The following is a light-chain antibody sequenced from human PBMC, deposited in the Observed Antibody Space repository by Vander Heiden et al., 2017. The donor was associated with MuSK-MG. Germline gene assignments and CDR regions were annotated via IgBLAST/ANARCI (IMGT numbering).Light chain of an antibody. J-gene: IGKJ3*01. CDR2: AAS. CDR3: QRDNSAAFT. V-gene: IGKV1-27*01. CDR1: QGISNY. Sequence: DIQMTQSPSSLSASVGDRVTITCRASQGISNYLAWYQQKPGKVPKLLIYAASTLQSGVPSRFSGSASGTDFTLTISILHPEDVATYYCQRDNSAAFTFGHGTKVDIK.